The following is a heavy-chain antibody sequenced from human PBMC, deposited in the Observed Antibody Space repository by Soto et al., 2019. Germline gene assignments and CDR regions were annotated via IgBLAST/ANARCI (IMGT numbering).Heavy chain of an antibody. V-gene: IGHV1-18*04. CDR1: GYTFTSDV. Sequence: VQLVQYGAEVKKPGASVKVSCKASGYTFTSDVVSWVRQAPGQGLEWMGLISGYNGHTNYSQRFRDRVTLTTDTSPRTAYMEVRSLRADGSGVYYCARDAHCGGSLGCRAMYVWGQEITITVSS. CDR3: ARDAHCGGSLGCRAMYV. D-gene: IGHD2-21*01. CDR2: ISGYNGHT. J-gene: IGHJ6*01.